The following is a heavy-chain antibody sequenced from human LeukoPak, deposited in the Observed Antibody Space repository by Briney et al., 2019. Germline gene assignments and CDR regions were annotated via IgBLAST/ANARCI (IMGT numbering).Heavy chain of an antibody. V-gene: IGHV1-2*02. CDR2: INPNSGGT. CDR3: AKDTAYGSGTDY. J-gene: IGHJ4*02. CDR1: GYTFTGYY. D-gene: IGHD3-10*01. Sequence: ASVKVSCKASGYTFTGYYMHWVRQAPGQGLEWMGWINPNSGGTNYAQKFQGRVTMTRDTSISTAYMELSRLRSDDTAVYYCAKDTAYGSGTDYWGQGTLVTVSS.